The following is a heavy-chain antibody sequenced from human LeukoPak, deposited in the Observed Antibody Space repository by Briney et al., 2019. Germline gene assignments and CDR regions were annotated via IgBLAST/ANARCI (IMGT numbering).Heavy chain of an antibody. Sequence: SETLSLTCTVSGGSISNSNYYWGWIRQPPGKGLEWIGSISYSGSTYYNPSLKSRVTISVDTSKNQFSLKLTSVTAADTAVYYCARVRLWFGDHLDDYWAREPWSPSPQ. CDR3: ARVRLWFGDHLDDY. J-gene: IGHJ4*02. CDR1: GGSISNSNYY. V-gene: IGHV4-39*07. D-gene: IGHD3-10*01. CDR2: ISYSGST.